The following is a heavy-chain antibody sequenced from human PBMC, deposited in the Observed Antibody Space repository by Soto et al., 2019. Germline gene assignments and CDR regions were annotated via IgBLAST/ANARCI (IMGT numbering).Heavy chain of an antibody. CDR1: GGSINNYY. D-gene: IGHD6-19*01. Sequence: PSETLSLTCTVSGGSINNYYWSWIRQPPGKGLEWIGYFFYSGSTNYNPSLKIRFTISVDMSKNHFSLKLSFVTVADTAVYYCARRYGSVFDYWGQGTLVTVSS. CDR2: FFYSGST. V-gene: IGHV4-59*01. CDR3: ARRYGSVFDY. J-gene: IGHJ4*02.